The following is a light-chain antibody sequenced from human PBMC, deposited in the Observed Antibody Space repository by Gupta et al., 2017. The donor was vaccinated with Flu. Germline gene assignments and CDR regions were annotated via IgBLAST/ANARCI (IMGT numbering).Light chain of an antibody. J-gene: IGKJ5*01. CDR1: QSVTSY. CDR2: DIS. V-gene: IGKV3-11*01. Sequence: PATLSLSPGERVSLSCRASQSVTSYLVWYQQKPGRAPRLLIYDISNRATGVPARFSGSGSGTXFTLTIXSLEPEDFAVYYCQQRSNWPITFGXGTQLEIK. CDR3: QQRSNWPIT.